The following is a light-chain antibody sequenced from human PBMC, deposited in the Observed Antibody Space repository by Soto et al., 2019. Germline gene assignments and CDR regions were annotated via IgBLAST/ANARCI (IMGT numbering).Light chain of an antibody. Sequence: QSVLTQPASVSGSPGKSITISCTGTSSDVGGYNYVSWYQQHPGKAPELMIYDVSNRPAGVSNRYSGSKSGNTASLTISGLQAEDESDYYCSSYTSISTPVVFGGGTKLTVL. CDR3: SSYTSISTPVV. CDR1: SSDVGGYNY. V-gene: IGLV2-14*01. J-gene: IGLJ2*01. CDR2: DVS.